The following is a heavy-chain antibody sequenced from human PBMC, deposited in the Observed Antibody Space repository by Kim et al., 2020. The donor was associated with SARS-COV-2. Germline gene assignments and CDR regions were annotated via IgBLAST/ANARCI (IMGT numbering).Heavy chain of an antibody. Sequence: SETLSLTCTVSGGSISSYYWSWIRQPPGKRLEWIGYIYYSGSTNYNPSLKSRVTISVDTSKNQFSLKLSSVTAADTAVYYCARDPPIDSSGYYDPSGAFDIWGQGTMVTVSS. CDR2: IYYSGST. V-gene: IGHV4-59*01. J-gene: IGHJ3*02. CDR3: ARDPPIDSSGYYDPSGAFDI. CDR1: GGSISSYY. D-gene: IGHD3-22*01.